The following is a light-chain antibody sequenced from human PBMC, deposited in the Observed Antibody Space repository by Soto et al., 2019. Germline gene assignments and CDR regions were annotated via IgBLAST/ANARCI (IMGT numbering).Light chain of an antibody. CDR2: GAS. Sequence: EIVLPQSPGTLSLSPGERATLSCRASQSVSSSYLAWYQHKPGQAPRLLIYGASSRAPGIPDRFRGSGSGTDFTLTISRLEPEDFAVYYCQQYGSSSWTFGQGTKVDIK. CDR3: QQYGSSSWT. V-gene: IGKV3-20*01. J-gene: IGKJ1*01. CDR1: QSVSSSY.